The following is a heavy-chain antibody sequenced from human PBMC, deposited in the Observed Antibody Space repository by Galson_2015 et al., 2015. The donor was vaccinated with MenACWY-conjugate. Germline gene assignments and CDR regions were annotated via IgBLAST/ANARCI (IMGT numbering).Heavy chain of an antibody. D-gene: IGHD6-13*01. Sequence: SLRLSCAGSGFTFSNAWMNWVRQAPGRGLEWVGRIKSKAVGGAIDYAAPVKGRFTISRDDSKNTLYLQINSLKTEDTAVYYCATGGAAAGLDYWGQGTLVTVSS. J-gene: IGHJ4*02. CDR1: GFTFSNAW. CDR2: IKSKAVGGAI. CDR3: ATGGAAAGLDY. V-gene: IGHV3-15*01.